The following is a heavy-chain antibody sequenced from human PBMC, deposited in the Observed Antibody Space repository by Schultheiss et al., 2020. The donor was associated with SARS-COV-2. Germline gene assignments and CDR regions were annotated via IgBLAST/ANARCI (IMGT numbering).Heavy chain of an antibody. CDR3: ARSGYYDFWSGYAAFDY. D-gene: IGHD3-3*01. CDR1: GGTFSSYA. CDR2: IIPIFGTA. V-gene: IGHV1-69*01. Sequence: GGSLRLSCKASGGTFSSYAISWVRQAPGQGLEWMGGIIPIFGTANYAQKFQGRVTITADESTSTAYMELSSLRSEDTAVYYCARSGYYDFWSGYAAFDYWGQGTLVTVSS. J-gene: IGHJ4*02.